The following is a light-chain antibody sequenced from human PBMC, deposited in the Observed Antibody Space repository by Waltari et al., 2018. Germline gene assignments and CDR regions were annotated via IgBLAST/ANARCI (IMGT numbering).Light chain of an antibody. CDR2: GAS. Sequence: EIVMTPSPATLPVSPGESAALSCRPSQSVSSNLAWYQQKPGQAPRLLIYGASTRATGIPARFSGSGSGTEFTLTISSLQSEDFAVYYCQQYNNWPPYTFGQGTKLEIK. V-gene: IGKV3-15*01. CDR1: QSVSSN. J-gene: IGKJ2*01. CDR3: QQYNNWPPYT.